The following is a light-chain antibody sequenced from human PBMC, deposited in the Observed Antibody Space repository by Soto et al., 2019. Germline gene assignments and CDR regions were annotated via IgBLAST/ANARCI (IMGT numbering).Light chain of an antibody. CDR3: LHYGNSPPYS. CDR1: QSVSTTY. V-gene: IGKV3-20*01. Sequence: EIVLTQYPGSLSLSPGEGATLSCRASQSVSTTYLARYQLKPGQAPRLVIYATSSRAAGIPDRFRGSGSGTEFTLTISSLEPEDVGVYCCLHYGNSPPYSFGQGTKLEIK. CDR2: ATS. J-gene: IGKJ2*03.